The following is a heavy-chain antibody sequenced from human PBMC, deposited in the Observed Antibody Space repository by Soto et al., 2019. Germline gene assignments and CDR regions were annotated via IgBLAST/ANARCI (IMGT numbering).Heavy chain of an antibody. CDR1: GGSFSGYY. CDR2: INHSGST. D-gene: IGHD3-3*01. V-gene: IGHV4-34*01. Sequence: PSETLSLTCAVYGGSFSGYYWSWIRQPPGKGLEWIGEINHSGSTNYNPSLKSRVTISVDTSKNQFSLKLSSVTAADTAVYYCARHGINDFWSGYYFAYYYYMDVWGKGTTVTVSS. J-gene: IGHJ6*03. CDR3: ARHGINDFWSGYYFAYYYYMDV.